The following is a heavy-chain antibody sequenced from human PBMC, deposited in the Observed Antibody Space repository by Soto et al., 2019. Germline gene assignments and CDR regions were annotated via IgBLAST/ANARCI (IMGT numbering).Heavy chain of an antibody. V-gene: IGHV1-69*01. CDR1: GGGNLRDYR. Sequence: QVQLVQSGAEVKEPGSSVKVSCKASGGGNLRDYRTTWVRRAPGQGLEWMGGIIPKLGSANYAQKFQGRVTITADESTNSVYMELWSPGSDETAVYYCARVGEGYNFGAVYWGQGTPVTVSS. J-gene: IGHJ4*02. D-gene: IGHD5-12*01. CDR3: ARVGEGYNFGAVY. CDR2: IIPKLGSA.